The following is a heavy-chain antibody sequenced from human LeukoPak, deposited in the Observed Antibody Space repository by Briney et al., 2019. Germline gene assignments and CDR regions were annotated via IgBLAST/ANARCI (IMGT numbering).Heavy chain of an antibody. CDR3: ARERHLAAAEGGDYYYGMDV. D-gene: IGHD6-13*01. CDR2: IWYDGSNK. Sequence: PGGSLRLSCAASGFTFSSYSMNWVRQAPGRGLEWVAVIWYDGSNKYYADSVKGRFTISRDNSKNTLYLQMNSLRAEDTAVYYCARERHLAAAEGGDYYYGMDVWGQGTTVTVSS. J-gene: IGHJ6*02. CDR1: GFTFSSYS. V-gene: IGHV3-33*08.